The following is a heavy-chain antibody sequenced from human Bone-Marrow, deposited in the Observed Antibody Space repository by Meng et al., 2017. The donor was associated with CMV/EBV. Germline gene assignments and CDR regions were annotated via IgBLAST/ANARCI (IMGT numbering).Heavy chain of an antibody. J-gene: IGHJ4*02. D-gene: IGHD6-13*01. CDR1: GGSVSSGSYY. Sequence: SQTLSLTCTVSGGSVSSGSYYWSWIRQPPGKGLEWIGYIYYSGSTNYNPSLKSRVTISVDTSKNQFSLKLSSVTAADTAVYYCARQTVISSWDPPKPFDYCGQGTLVTVSS. CDR3: ARQTVISSWDPPKPFDY. CDR2: IYYSGST. V-gene: IGHV4-61*01.